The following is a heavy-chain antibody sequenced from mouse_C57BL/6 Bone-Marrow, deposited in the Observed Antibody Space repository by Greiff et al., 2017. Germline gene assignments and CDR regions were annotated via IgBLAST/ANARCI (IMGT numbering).Heavy chain of an antibody. CDR2: ISGGGGNT. V-gene: IGHV5-9*01. CDR1: GFTFSSYT. Sequence: EVQRVESGGGLVKPGGSLKLSCAASGFTFSSYTMSWVRQTPEQRLEWVATISGGGGNTYYPDSVKGRFTISRDNAKNTLYLQMSSLRSEDTALYYCARHDPFDYWGQGTTLTVSS. J-gene: IGHJ2*01. CDR3: ARHDPFDY.